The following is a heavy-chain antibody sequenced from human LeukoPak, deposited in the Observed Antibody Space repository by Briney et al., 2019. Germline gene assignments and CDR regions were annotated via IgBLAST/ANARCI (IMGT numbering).Heavy chain of an antibody. CDR3: ARTTYPYLNWNYWFDP. D-gene: IGHD1-1*01. CDR1: GGSISSGGYY. CDR2: IYYSGST. J-gene: IGHJ5*02. V-gene: IGHV4-31*03. Sequence: SETLSLTCTVSGGSISSGGYYWSWIRRHAGKGLEWIGYIYYSGSTYYNPSLKSRVTISVDTSKNQFSLKLSSVTAADTAVYYCARTTYPYLNWNYWFDPWGQGTLVTVSS.